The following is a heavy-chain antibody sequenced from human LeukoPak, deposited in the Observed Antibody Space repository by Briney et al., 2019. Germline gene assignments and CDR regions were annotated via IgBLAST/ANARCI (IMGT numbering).Heavy chain of an antibody. V-gene: IGHV3-7*04. Sequence: PGGSLRLSCAASGFTLCRYWMSWVRQAPGKGLEWVANIKHDGSEKYYVDSVKGRFTISRDNAKNSLYLQMNSLRGEDTAVYYCAREWDYYNYFEDWGQGPLVTVSS. CDR1: GFTLCRYW. D-gene: IGHD3-10*01. CDR3: AREWDYYNYFED. CDR2: IKHDGSEK. J-gene: IGHJ4*02.